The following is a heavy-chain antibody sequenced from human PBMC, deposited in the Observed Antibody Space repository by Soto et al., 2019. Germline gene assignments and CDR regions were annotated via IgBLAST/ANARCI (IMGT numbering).Heavy chain of an antibody. D-gene: IGHD2-15*01. CDR3: ARNALAVGCLSYDGMDG. V-gene: IGHV1-18*04. CDR1: GYNFTNYH. CDR2: ISSYTGNTYYQHSANT. Sequence: QVYLVQSGAEVKKPGASVKVSCKASGYNFTNYHIHWVRQDPGQGLEWMGWISSYTGNTYYQHSANTEYAQKFQCRVSLTTEPFTTTAYLELRGLRSDDTAVYYCARNALAVGCLSYDGMDGWGPGNTVNVSS. J-gene: IGHJ6*02.